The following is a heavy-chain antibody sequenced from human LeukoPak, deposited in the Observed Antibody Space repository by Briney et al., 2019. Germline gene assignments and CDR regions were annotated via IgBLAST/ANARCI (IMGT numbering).Heavy chain of an antibody. J-gene: IGHJ4*02. D-gene: IGHD3-22*01. V-gene: IGHV3-30*18. CDR3: AKDFDPYDSSGF. CDR1: GFTFSSYG. Sequence: GSLRLSCAASGFTFSSYGMHWVRQAPGKGLEWAAVISYDGSNKYYADSVKGRFTISRDNSKNTLYLQMNSLRAEDTAVYYCAKDFDPYDSSGFWGQGTLVTVSS. CDR2: ISYDGSNK.